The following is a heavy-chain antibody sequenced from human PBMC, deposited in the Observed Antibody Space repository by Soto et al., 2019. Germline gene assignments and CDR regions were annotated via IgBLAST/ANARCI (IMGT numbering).Heavy chain of an antibody. CDR1: GFTFSNNS. D-gene: IGHD2-15*01. V-gene: IGHV3-48*01. Sequence: EVEVVESGGGLVQPGGSLRLSCAASGFTFSNNSMNWVRQAPGKGLEWVSYISSSSSTKFYADSVKGRFTISRDNARNSLYLQMNSLRAEDTAVYYCARDIDGGGQGTLVTVSS. CDR3: ARDIDG. CDR2: ISSSSSTK. J-gene: IGHJ4*02.